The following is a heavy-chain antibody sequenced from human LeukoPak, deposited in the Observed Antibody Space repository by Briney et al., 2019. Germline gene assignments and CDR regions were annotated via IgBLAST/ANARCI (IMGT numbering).Heavy chain of an antibody. CDR2: INHSGST. CDR3: ASLRIGASYYYGMDV. D-gene: IGHD3-16*01. V-gene: IGHV4-34*01. CDR1: GGSFSGYY. Sequence: SETLSLTCAVYGGSFSGYYWSWIRQPPGKGLEWIGEINHSGSTNYNPSLKSRVTISVDTSKNQFSLKLSSVTAADTAVYYCASLRIGASYYYGMDVWGQGTTVTVSS. J-gene: IGHJ6*02.